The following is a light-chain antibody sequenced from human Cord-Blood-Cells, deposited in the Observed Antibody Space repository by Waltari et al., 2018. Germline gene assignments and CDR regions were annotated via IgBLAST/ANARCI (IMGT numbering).Light chain of an antibody. CDR2: DAS. Sequence: EIVLTQSPATLSLSPGERATLSCRASQRVSSYLSWYQQKPGQTPRRLIFDASNRATGFPARLSGSGSGTDYTLTISSREPKDFAVYYCQQRSNWTFGQGTTVEI. CDR3: QQRSNWT. CDR1: QRVSSY. V-gene: IGKV3-11*01. J-gene: IGKJ1*01.